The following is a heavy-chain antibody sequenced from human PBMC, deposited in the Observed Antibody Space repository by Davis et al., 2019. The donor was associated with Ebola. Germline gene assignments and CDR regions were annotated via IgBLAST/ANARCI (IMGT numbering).Heavy chain of an antibody. CDR3: ARAIFGDCSSTSCLIYYYYGMDV. V-gene: IGHV3-30*03. CDR2: ISYDGSNK. CDR1: GFTFSSYG. Sequence: GGSLRLSCAASGFTFSSYGMHWVRQAPGKGLEWVAVISYDGSNKYYADSVKGRFTISRDNSKNTLYLQMNSLRAEDTAVYYCARAIFGDCSSTSCLIYYYYGMDVWGQGTTVTVSS. J-gene: IGHJ6*02. D-gene: IGHD2-2*01.